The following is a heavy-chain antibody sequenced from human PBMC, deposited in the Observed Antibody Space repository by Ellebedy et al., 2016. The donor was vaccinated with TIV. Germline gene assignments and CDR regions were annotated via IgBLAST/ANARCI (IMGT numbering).Heavy chain of an antibody. CDR2: ISMSSSPV. J-gene: IGHJ2*01. CDR1: GFTFSDYN. CDR3: VRAPRALWYFDL. Sequence: GESLKISCAASGFTFSDYNWNWVRQAPGKGLEWISYISMSSSPVFYTDSVKGRFTVFKVNAENSLYLQMNSLREEDAAVYYCVRAPRALWYFDLWGRGTLVTVSS. D-gene: IGHD3-16*02. V-gene: IGHV3-48*02.